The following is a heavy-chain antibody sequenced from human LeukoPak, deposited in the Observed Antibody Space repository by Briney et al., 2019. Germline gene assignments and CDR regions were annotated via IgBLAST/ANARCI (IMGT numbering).Heavy chain of an antibody. Sequence: GGSLRLSCAASGFSFSSCSMKWVRQAPGKGLEWVSSISSSSNYIYYADSVKGRFTISRDNAKNSLYLQTNSLRAEDTAVYYCARVSILIVPYYAFDIWGQGTMVTVSS. CDR3: ARVSILIVPYYAFDI. J-gene: IGHJ3*02. D-gene: IGHD2/OR15-2a*01. CDR2: ISSSSNYI. CDR1: GFSFSSCS. V-gene: IGHV3-21*01.